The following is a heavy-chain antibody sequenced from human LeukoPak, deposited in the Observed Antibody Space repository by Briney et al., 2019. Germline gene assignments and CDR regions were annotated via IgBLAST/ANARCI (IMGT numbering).Heavy chain of an antibody. Sequence: ASVKVSCKASGYTFTSYYIHWVRQAPGQGLEWIEIINPSGGSTSYAQKFLGRVTMTRDMSTSTVYMELSSLRSEDTAVHYCARDDNGYDSIDYWGQGTLVTVSS. J-gene: IGHJ4*02. CDR3: ARDDNGYDSIDY. CDR1: GYTFTSYY. CDR2: INPSGGST. D-gene: IGHD5-12*01. V-gene: IGHV1-46*01.